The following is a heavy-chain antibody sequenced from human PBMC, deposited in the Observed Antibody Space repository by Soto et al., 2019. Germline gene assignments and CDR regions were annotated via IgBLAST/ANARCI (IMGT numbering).Heavy chain of an antibody. D-gene: IGHD3-3*01. CDR3: ARDRAIFGVVSYYYYGMDV. CDR1: GFTVSSNY. CDR2: IYSGGST. J-gene: IGHJ6*02. Sequence: GGSLRLSCAASGFTVSSNYMSWVRQAPGKGLEWVSVIYSGGSTYYADSVKGRFTISRDNSKNTLYLQMNSLRAEDTAVYYCARDRAIFGVVSYYYYGMDVWGQGATVTVSS. V-gene: IGHV3-53*01.